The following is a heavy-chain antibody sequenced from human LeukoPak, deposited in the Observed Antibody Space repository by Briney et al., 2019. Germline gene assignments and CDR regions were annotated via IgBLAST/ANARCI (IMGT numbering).Heavy chain of an antibody. CDR2: LDLRWNT. V-gene: IGHV4-4*02. CDR1: GGSITSSNW. D-gene: IGHD1-1*01. J-gene: IGHJ4*02. Sequence: PSETLSLTCAVSGGSITSSNWWSWVRQPPGKGLEWIGELDLRWNTNYNPSLKSRVTMPVDKSKNQFSLKLSSVTAADTAVYYCARSGTPYSLDYWGQGTLVTVSS. CDR3: ARSGTPYSLDY.